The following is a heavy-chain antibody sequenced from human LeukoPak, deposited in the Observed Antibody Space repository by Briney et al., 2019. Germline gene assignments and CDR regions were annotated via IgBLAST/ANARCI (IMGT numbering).Heavy chain of an antibody. D-gene: IGHD2-2*01. CDR1: GFTFSSYG. V-gene: IGHV3-33*01. CDR2: IWYDGSNK. CDR3: AREGRVVPAAMRNYYYGMDV. Sequence: PGRSLRLSCAASGFTFSSYGMHWVRQAPGKGLEWAAVIWYDGSNKYYADSVKGRFTISRDNSKNTLYLQMNSLRAEDTAVYYCAREGRVVPAAMRNYYYGMDVWGKGTTVTVSS. J-gene: IGHJ6*04.